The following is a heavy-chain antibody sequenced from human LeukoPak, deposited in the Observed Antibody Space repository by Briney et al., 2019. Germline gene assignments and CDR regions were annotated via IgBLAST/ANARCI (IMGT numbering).Heavy chain of an antibody. CDR2: ISYDGSNR. CDR1: GFTFSSYG. Sequence: GRSLRLSCAASGFTFSSYGMHWVRQAPGKGLEWVAVISYDGSNRYYADSVKGRFTISRDNSKNTLYLQMNSLRAEDTAVYYCAKELNSPGALYSGYYDYWGQGTLVTVSS. CDR3: AKELNSPGALYSGYYDY. V-gene: IGHV3-30*18. D-gene: IGHD5-12*01. J-gene: IGHJ4*02.